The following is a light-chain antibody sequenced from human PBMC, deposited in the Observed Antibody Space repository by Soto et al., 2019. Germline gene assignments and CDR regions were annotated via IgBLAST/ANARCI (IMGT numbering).Light chain of an antibody. CDR1: QSVNGN. CDR3: HQYNSWPRT. J-gene: IGKJ1*01. CDR2: AAT. V-gene: IGKV3-15*01. Sequence: EILMTQSPATLSVSPGERATLYCRASQSVNGNLAWYQQRPGQAPRLLISAATTRASGIPARFSGSGSGTAFTLSIGSLQSEDFAVYYCHQYNSWPRTFGQGTKVEI.